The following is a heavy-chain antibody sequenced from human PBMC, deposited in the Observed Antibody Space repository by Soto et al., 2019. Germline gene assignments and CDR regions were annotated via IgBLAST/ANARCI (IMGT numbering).Heavy chain of an antibody. D-gene: IGHD6-25*01. Sequence: GSSVKVSGKASGGTVNSYAISWVRQAPGQGLEWMGGNIPIFGTANYAQKFQGRVTITADGSTSTAYMELSSLRSEDSAVYYCARDSSYSSAGHYYYGMGIWGQVPKGTFSS. J-gene: IGHJ6*02. CDR2: NIPIFGTA. CDR1: GGTVNSYA. CDR3: ARDSSYSSAGHYYYGMGI. V-gene: IGHV1-69*13.